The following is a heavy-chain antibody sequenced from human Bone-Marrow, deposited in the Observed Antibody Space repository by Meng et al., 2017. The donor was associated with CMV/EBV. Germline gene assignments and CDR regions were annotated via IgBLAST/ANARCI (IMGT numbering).Heavy chain of an antibody. CDR3: ARDQMFHLTGEYFDY. D-gene: IGHD7-27*01. V-gene: IGHV1-18*01. CDR1: GYTFTSYG. J-gene: IGHJ4*02. Sequence: ASVKVSCKASGYTFTSYGISWVRQAPGQGLEWMGWISAYNGNTNYAQKLQGRVTMTTDTSTSTAYMELRSLRSDDTAVYYCARDQMFHLTGEYFDYWGQGTRVTVYS. CDR2: ISAYNGNT.